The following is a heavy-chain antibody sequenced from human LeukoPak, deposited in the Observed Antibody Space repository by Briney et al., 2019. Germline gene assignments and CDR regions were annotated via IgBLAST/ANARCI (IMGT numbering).Heavy chain of an antibody. D-gene: IGHD1-7*01. V-gene: IGHV3-7*01. CDR1: GFTFSDYW. Sequence: GGSLRLSCAASGFTFSDYWMTWVRQAPGKGLEWVAHIKQDGSERYYGDSVKGRFTIPRDNAKNLVYLQMNSLGAEDTAIYYCARGWNYAFRFDYWGQGTLVTASS. CDR2: IKQDGSER. J-gene: IGHJ4*02. CDR3: ARGWNYAFRFDY.